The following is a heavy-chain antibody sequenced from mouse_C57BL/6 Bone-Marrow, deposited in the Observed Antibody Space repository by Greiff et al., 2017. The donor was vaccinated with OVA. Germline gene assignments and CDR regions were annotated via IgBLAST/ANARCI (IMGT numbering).Heavy chain of an antibody. V-gene: IGHV1-74*01. J-gene: IGHJ1*03. CDR3: APITTVVATHWYFDV. CDR1: GYTFTSYW. CDR2: IHPSDSDT. Sequence: QVQLQQPGAELVKPGASVKVSCKASGYTFTSYWMHWVKQRPGQGLEWIGRIHPSDSDTNSNQKFKGKATLTVDKSTSTAYMQLSSLTSEDSAVYYCAPITTVVATHWYFDVWGTGTTVTVSS. D-gene: IGHD1-1*01.